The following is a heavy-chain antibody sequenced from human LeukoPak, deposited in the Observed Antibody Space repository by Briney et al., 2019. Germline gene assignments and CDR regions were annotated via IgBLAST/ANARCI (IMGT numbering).Heavy chain of an antibody. D-gene: IGHD3-22*01. CDR2: ISSSGSTI. J-gene: IGHJ4*02. CDR1: GFTFSSYE. V-gene: IGHV3-48*03. Sequence: PGGSLRLSCPASGFTFSSYEMNWVRQAPGKGLEWISYISSSGSTIYYADSVKGRFTISRDNAKNSLFLQMNSLRAEDTAVYYCARGGLSGYSHFDYWGQGTLVTVSS. CDR3: ARGGLSGYSHFDY.